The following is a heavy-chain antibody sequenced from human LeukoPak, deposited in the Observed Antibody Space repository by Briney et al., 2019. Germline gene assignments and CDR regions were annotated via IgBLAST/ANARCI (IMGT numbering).Heavy chain of an antibody. Sequence: GRSLSLSCAVSGFTVTDNYITWGRHAPGKGREWGSVIYANGNAYSGDSMQSRLPISRYKPAHTVFLQRSSLRGEDTAMYYCARVGEGELGNWFGPWGQGTLVTVS. V-gene: IGHV3-53*01. CDR3: ARVGEGELGNWFGP. CDR2: IYANGNA. CDR1: GFTVTDNY. D-gene: IGHD3-10*01. J-gene: IGHJ5*02.